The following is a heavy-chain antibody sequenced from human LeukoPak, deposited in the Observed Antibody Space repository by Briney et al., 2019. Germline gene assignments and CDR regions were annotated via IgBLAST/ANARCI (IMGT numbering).Heavy chain of an antibody. V-gene: IGHV3-7*03. J-gene: IGHJ4*02. CDR3: ARGARDTAMVRGNYFDY. CDR1: GFTFSSYW. D-gene: IGHD5-18*01. CDR2: IKQDGSEK. Sequence: GGSLRLSCAASGFTFSSYWMSWVRQAPGKGLEGVANIKQDGSEKYYVDSVKGRFTISRDNAKDSLYLQMNSLRAEDTAVYYCARGARDTAMVRGNYFDYWGQGTLVTVSS.